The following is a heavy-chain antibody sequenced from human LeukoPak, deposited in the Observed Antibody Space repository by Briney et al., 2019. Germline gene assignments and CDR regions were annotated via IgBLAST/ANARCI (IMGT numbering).Heavy chain of an antibody. CDR2: IYYSGST. V-gene: IGHV4-59*01. Sequence: KTSETLSLTCTVSGGSITGYYWSWIRQPPGKGLEYIGYIYYSGSTNYNPSLKSRLTISLDTTKNQFSLKLTSVTAADTALYYCARAIPRYSGADDAFDVWGQGTVVIVS. D-gene: IGHD6-19*01. CDR3: ARAIPRYSGADDAFDV. J-gene: IGHJ3*01. CDR1: GGSITGYY.